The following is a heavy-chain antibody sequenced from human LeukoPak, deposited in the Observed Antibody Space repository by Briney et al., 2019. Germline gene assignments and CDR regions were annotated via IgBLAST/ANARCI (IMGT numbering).Heavy chain of an antibody. V-gene: IGHV3-48*02. CDR2: ISSSSTII. CDR3: ARWFTSGRGFFDY. Sequence: GSLRLSYAASGFTFSHYSMNWVRQAPGKGLEWVSYISSSSTIIYYADSVKGRFTISRDNAKNSLYLQMNSLRDEDTAVYYCARWFTSGRGFFDYWGQGILVTVSS. J-gene: IGHJ4*02. D-gene: IGHD6-19*01. CDR1: GFTFSHYS.